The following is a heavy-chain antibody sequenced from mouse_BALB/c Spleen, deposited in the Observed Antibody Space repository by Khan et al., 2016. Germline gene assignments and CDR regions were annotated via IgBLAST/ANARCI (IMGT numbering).Heavy chain of an antibody. J-gene: IGHJ3*01. D-gene: IGHD1-1*01. Sequence: EVELVESGGGLVHPGGSLKLSCAASGFDFSRYWMSWVRQAPGKGLEWIGEINPDSYTINYTPSLKDKFIISRDNAKNTPYLQMSKVRSEDTALYYCARAGYYGYLAYWGQGTLVTVSA. CDR1: GFDFSRYW. CDR2: INPDSYTI. CDR3: ARAGYYGYLAY. V-gene: IGHV4-1*02.